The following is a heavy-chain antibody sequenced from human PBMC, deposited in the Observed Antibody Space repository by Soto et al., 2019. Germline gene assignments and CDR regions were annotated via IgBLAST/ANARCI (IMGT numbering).Heavy chain of an antibody. D-gene: IGHD6-25*01. CDR1: GYTFTNYA. CDR2: INAGNGNT. J-gene: IGHJ2*01. V-gene: IGHV1-3*01. CDR3: AQTLGLAAAGPGRFDL. Sequence: ASVKVSCKASGYTFTNYAMHWVRQAPGQGLEWMGWINAGNGNTKYSQKFQGRVTITRDTSASTAYMELSSLRSEDTAVYYCAQTLGLAAAGPGRFDLWGRGTLVTVSS.